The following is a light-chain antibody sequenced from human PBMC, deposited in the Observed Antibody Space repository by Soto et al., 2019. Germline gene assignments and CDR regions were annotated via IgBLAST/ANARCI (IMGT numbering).Light chain of an antibody. V-gene: IGKV3-15*01. CDR2: GAS. J-gene: IGKJ4*01. CDR1: QSVNNN. Sequence: EIVMTQSPATLSVSPGERATLSCRASQSVNNNLAWYQQKPGQAPRLLIYGASARATGIPARFSGSGSGTEFTLPISSLQSEDFVVYYCQQYNNWPLTFGGGTKVEIK. CDR3: QQYNNWPLT.